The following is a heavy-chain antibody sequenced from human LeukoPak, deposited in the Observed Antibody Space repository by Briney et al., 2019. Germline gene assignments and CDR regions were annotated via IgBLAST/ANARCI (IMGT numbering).Heavy chain of an antibody. V-gene: IGHV4-59*01. CDR1: GFTFSSYA. J-gene: IGHJ4*02. CDR3: ARGGAYDSSGSFDY. CDR2: IYYSGST. Sequence: AGGSLRLSCAASGFTFSSYAMSWVRQAPGKGLEWIGYIYYSGSTNYNPSLKSRVTISVDTSKNQFSLKLSSVTAADTAVYWCARGGAYDSSGSFDYWGQGTLVTVSS. D-gene: IGHD3-22*01.